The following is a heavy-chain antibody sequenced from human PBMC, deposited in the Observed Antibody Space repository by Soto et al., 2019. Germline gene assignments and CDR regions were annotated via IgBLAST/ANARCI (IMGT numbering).Heavy chain of an antibody. J-gene: IGHJ6*02. V-gene: IGHV1-69*13. D-gene: IGHD3-10*01. CDR3: AINYYGSGSDQDYYYYYGMDV. CDR2: IIPIFGTA. CDR1: GGTFSSYA. Sequence: GASVKVSCKASGGTFSSYAISWVRQAPGQGLEWMGGIIPIFGTANYAQKFQGRVTITADESTSTAYMELSSLRSEDTAVYYCAINYYGSGSDQDYYYYYGMDVWGQGTTVTVSS.